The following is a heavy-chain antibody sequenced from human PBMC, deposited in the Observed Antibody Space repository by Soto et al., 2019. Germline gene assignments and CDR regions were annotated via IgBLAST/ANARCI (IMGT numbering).Heavy chain of an antibody. V-gene: IGHV4-30-2*01. Sequence: QLQLQESGSGLVKPSQTLSLTCAVSGGSISSGGYSWSWIRQPPGKGLEWIGYIYHSGSTYYNPSLKSRVTISVDRSKNQCSLKLSSVTAADTAVYYCAREGHDSSGYYYAYWGQGTLVTVSS. CDR1: GGSISSGGYS. D-gene: IGHD3-22*01. CDR2: IYHSGST. J-gene: IGHJ4*02. CDR3: AREGHDSSGYYYAY.